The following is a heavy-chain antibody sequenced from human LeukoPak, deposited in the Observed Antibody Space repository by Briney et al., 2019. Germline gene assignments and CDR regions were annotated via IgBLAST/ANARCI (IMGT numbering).Heavy chain of an antibody. Sequence: ASVMVSCKASGGTFSSYTISWVRQAPGQGLEWMGGIIPIFGTANYAQKFQGRVTITADESTSTAYMELSSLRSEDTAVYYCARGRYSSSINSMDVWGQGTTVTVSS. D-gene: IGHD6-6*01. CDR2: IIPIFGTA. J-gene: IGHJ6*02. CDR1: GGTFSSYT. CDR3: ARGRYSSSINSMDV. V-gene: IGHV1-69*13.